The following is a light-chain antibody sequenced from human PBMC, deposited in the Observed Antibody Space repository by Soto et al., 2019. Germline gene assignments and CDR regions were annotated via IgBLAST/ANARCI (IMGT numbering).Light chain of an antibody. CDR3: AAWDDSLTAVL. Sequence: QSVVTQPPSASGTPGQRVTISCSGSSSNIGSNTVNWYQQLPGTAPKLLIYSNNQRPSGVPDRFSGSKSDTSASLAISGLQSADEADYYCAAWDDSLTAVLFGGGTQLTVL. CDR1: SSNIGSNT. V-gene: IGLV1-44*01. CDR2: SNN. J-gene: IGLJ3*02.